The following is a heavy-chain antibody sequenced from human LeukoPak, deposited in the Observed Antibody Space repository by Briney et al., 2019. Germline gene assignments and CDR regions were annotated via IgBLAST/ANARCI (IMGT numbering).Heavy chain of an antibody. V-gene: IGHV4-39*01. CDR1: GGSISSSSYY. J-gene: IGHJ4*02. D-gene: IGHD3-10*01. CDR3: ARGSTYGSGSYYRKVYFDY. CDR2: IYYSGST. Sequence: SETLSLTCTVSGGSISSSSYYWGWFRQPPGKGLEWIGSIYYSGSTYYNPSLKSRVTISVDTSKNQFSLKLSSVTAADTAVYYCARGSTYGSGSYYRKVYFDYWGQGTLVTVSS.